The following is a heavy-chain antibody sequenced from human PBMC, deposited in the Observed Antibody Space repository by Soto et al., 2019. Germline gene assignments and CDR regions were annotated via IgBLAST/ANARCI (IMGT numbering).Heavy chain of an antibody. CDR1: GGSISSSSYY. V-gene: IGHV4-39*01. J-gene: IGHJ6*02. Sequence: QLQLQESGPGLVKPSETLSLTCTVSGGSISSSSYYWGWIRQPPGKGLEWIGSIYYSGSTYYNPSLKSRVTISVDTSKNQFSLKLSSVTAADTAVYYCARLVAVAGMDVWGQGTTVTVSS. CDR2: IYYSGST. CDR3: ARLVAVAGMDV. D-gene: IGHD6-19*01.